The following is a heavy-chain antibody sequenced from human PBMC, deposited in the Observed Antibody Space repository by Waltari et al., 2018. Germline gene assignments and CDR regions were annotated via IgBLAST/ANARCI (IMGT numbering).Heavy chain of an antibody. J-gene: IGHJ4*02. Sequence: QVQLLESGPGLVKSSETLSLTCDVSGYAVNSGFYWGWIRQAPGEGLEWVATVYHDGTTCSNPSLKSRLSVSMDTSKNQISLTLKSVTAADTAVYHCSRQVLGYCTSAACRRLESWGQGTLVTVSS. CDR2: VYHDGTT. CDR1: GYAVNSGFY. D-gene: IGHD2-2*03. CDR3: SRQVLGYCTSAACRRLES. V-gene: IGHV4-38-2*01.